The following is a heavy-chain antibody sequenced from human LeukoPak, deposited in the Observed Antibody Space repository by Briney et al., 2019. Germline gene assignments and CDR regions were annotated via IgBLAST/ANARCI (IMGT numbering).Heavy chain of an antibody. CDR2: INWSSAKI. V-gene: IGHV3-9*01. CDR3: AKDKAPLYSGYDWDLDF. J-gene: IGHJ4*02. CDR1: GFTFQQYA. D-gene: IGHD5-12*01. Sequence: GGSLRLSCAASGFTFQQYAIHWVRQVPGKGLEWVSGINWSSAKIAYADSVKGRFTISRDNAKNSVFLQMNSLRAEDTALYYCAKDKAPLYSGYDWDLDFWGQGTLVTVSS.